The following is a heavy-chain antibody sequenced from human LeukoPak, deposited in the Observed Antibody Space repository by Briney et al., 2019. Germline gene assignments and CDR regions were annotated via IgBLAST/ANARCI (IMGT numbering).Heavy chain of an antibody. V-gene: IGHV4-59*01. Sequence: PSETLSLTCTVSGGSISSYYWSWIRQPPGKGLEWIAYIYYSGSTHYNPSLKSRVTISVDTSKNQFSLKLNSVTAADTAAYYCAKTTYGDYGDANYYYFYYMDVWGKGTTVTVSS. J-gene: IGHJ6*03. CDR2: IYYSGST. CDR3: AKTTYGDYGDANYYYFYYMDV. D-gene: IGHD4-17*01. CDR1: GGSISSYY.